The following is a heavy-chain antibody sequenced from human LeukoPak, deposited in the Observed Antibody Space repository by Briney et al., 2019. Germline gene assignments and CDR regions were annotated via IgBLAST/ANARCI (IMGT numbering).Heavy chain of an antibody. J-gene: IGHJ5*02. D-gene: IGHD2-8*02. CDR3: ARRIYCTGGECYDGWFDP. CDR1: GYIFTSYG. CDR2: IIPIFDVT. Sequence: ASVKVSCKASGYIFTSYGISWVRQAPGQGLEWMGRIIPIFDVTTYAQKFQGRVTITADKSTSTAYMELRSLRSEDTAVYYCARRIYCTGGECYDGWFDPWGQGTLVTVSS. V-gene: IGHV1-69*04.